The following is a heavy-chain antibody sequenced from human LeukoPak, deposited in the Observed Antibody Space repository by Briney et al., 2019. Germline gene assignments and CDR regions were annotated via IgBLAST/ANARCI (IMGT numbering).Heavy chain of an antibody. CDR1: GGSISSSNW. Sequence: SGTLSLTCAVSGGSISSSNWWSWVRQPPGKGLEWIGEIYHSGTTNYNPSLKSRVTISVDKSKNQFSLKLSSVTAADTAVYYCARERGDSITMTDLGFDPWGQGTLVTVSS. CDR2: IYHSGTT. J-gene: IGHJ5*02. CDR3: ARERGDSITMTDLGFDP. V-gene: IGHV4-4*02. D-gene: IGHD3-22*01.